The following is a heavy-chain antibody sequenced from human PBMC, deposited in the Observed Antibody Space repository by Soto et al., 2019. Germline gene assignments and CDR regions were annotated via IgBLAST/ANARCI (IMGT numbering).Heavy chain of an antibody. Sequence: PSETLSLTCTVSGDSISSLYWSWIRQPPGKGLEWIGYIYYSGSITYNPSLNSRVTISVDTSKNQFSLRLSSVTAADTAVYYCARGEVTSKVDSWGQGTLVTVSS. V-gene: IGHV4-59*12. CDR2: IYYSGSI. J-gene: IGHJ4*02. CDR3: ARGEVTSKVDS. D-gene: IGHD2-21*02. CDR1: GDSISSLY.